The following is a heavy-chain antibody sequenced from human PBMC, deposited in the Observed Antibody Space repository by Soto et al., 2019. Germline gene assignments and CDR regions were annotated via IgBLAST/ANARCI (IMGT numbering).Heavy chain of an antibody. CDR2: IYYSGST. J-gene: IGHJ4*02. D-gene: IGHD3-10*01. Sequence: SETLSLTCTVSGGSISSSSYYWGWIRQPPGKGLEWIGSIYYSGSTYYNPSLKSRVTISVDTSKNQFSLKLSSVTAADTAVYHCARRGSGSYSDYWGQGTLVTVSS. V-gene: IGHV4-39*01. CDR1: GGSISSSSYY. CDR3: ARRGSGSYSDY.